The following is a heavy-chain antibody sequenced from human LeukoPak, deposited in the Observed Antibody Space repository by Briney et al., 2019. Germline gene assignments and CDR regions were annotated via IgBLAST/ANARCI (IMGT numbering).Heavy chain of an antibody. D-gene: IGHD2-2*01. CDR2: IYYSGST. Sequence: SETLSLTCTVSGGSISSYYWSWIRHPPGKGLELIGYIYYSGSTNYNLSLKSRVTISVDTSKNQFSLKLSSVTAADTAVYYCARHGSPGVVPAAARYGMDVWGQGTTVTVSS. J-gene: IGHJ6*02. V-gene: IGHV4-59*08. CDR3: ARHGSPGVVPAAARYGMDV. CDR1: GGSISSYY.